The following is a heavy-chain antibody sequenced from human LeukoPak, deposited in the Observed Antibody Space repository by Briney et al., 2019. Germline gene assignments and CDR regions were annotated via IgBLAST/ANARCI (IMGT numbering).Heavy chain of an antibody. D-gene: IGHD3/OR15-3a*01. J-gene: IGHJ6*03. CDR3: ARATSTYTFGPYYYYMDV. V-gene: IGHV1-46*01. CDR1: GYTFTSYG. CDR2: INPSSGST. Sequence: ASVKVSCKASGYTFTSYGISWVRQAPGQGLEWMGIINPSSGSTSYAQKFQGRVTMTRDMSTSTVYMELSSLRSEDTAVYYCARATSTYTFGPYYYYMDVWGKGTTVTVSS.